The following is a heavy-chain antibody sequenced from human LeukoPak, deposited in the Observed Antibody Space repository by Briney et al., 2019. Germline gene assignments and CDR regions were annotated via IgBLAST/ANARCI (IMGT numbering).Heavy chain of an antibody. D-gene: IGHD2-21*02. CDR2: INQDGSKK. CDR3: AKWGPYCVGDYCPALDS. J-gene: IGHJ4*02. V-gene: IGHV3-7*01. CDR1: GFTFTNNW. Sequence: PGGSLRLSCVASGFTFTNNWMTWVRQAPGKGLEWVANINQDGSKKRYADSMKGRFTISRDNAKESLYLQLNSLRAEDTAVYYCAKWGPYCVGDYCPALDSWGPGTLVTVSS.